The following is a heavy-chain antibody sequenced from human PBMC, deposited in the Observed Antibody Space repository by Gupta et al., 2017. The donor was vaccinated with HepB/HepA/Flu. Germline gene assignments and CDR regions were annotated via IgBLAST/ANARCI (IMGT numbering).Heavy chain of an antibody. CDR1: GFSLTNMW. Sequence: EVHLVEAGGGLVQPGGSLRLSCETSGFSLTNMWMAGVRLAPGKGLEWVANIDHDGTTKGYADSVRGRFAISRDNAKNSLFLQMDSLRAEDTAIYYCARDLYSRGGYWGQGTLVTVSS. CDR3: ARDLYSRGGY. CDR2: IDHDGTTK. J-gene: IGHJ4*02. D-gene: IGHD4-11*01. V-gene: IGHV3-7*01.